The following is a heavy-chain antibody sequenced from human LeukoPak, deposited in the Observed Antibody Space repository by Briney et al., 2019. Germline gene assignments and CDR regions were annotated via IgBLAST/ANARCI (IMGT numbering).Heavy chain of an antibody. D-gene: IGHD2-2*01. CDR1: GFTSSSYW. CDR3: ARDISDQYGDYFDY. J-gene: IGHJ4*02. V-gene: IGHV3-7*01. Sequence: GGSLRLSCAASGFTSSSYWMSWVRQAPGKGLEWVANIKQDGSEKYYVDSVKGRFTISRDNAKNSLYLQMNSLRAEDTAVYYCARDISDQYGDYFDYWGQGTLVTVSS. CDR2: IKQDGSEK.